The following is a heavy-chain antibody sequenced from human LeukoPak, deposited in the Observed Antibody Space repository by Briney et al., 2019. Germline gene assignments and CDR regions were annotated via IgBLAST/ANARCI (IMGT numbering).Heavy chain of an antibody. V-gene: IGHV4-34*01. CDR2: INHSGST. J-gene: IGHJ6*02. Sequence: PSETLSLTCAVYGGSFSGYYWSWIRQPPGKGLEWIGEINHSGSTNYNPSLKSRVTISVDTSKNQFSLKLSSVTAADTAVYYCARGADYYASGSPRYGMDVWGQGTTVTVSS. D-gene: IGHD3-10*01. CDR1: GGSFSGYY. CDR3: ARGADYYASGSPRYGMDV.